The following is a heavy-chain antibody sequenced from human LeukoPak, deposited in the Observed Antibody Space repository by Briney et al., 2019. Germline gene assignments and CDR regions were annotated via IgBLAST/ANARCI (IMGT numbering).Heavy chain of an antibody. CDR2: IYSGGST. J-gene: IGHJ4*02. CDR1: GFTVSSNY. D-gene: IGHD3-22*01. Sequence: GGSLRLSCAASGFTVSSNYMSWVRQAPGKGLEWVSVIYSGGSTYYADSVKGRFTISRDNSKNTLYLQMNSLRAEDTAVYYCATRPPNHYDSSGYYANWGQGTLVTVSS. CDR3: ATRPPNHYDSSGYYAN. V-gene: IGHV3-53*01.